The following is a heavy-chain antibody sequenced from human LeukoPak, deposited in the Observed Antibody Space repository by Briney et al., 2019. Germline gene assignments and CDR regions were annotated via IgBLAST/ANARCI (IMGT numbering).Heavy chain of an antibody. Sequence: ASVKVSCKASGYTFTGYYMHWVRQAPGQGLEWMGWINPNSGGTNYAQKFQGRVTMTRDTSISTAYMELSRLRSDDTAVYNCATAGSPGIVGATTLYAFDIWGQGTMVTVSS. CDR2: INPNSGGT. CDR1: GYTFTGYY. D-gene: IGHD1-26*01. V-gene: IGHV1-2*02. J-gene: IGHJ3*02. CDR3: ATAGSPGIVGATTLYAFDI.